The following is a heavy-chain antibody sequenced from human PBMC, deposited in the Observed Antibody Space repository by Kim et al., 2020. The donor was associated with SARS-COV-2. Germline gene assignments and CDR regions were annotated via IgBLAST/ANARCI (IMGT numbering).Heavy chain of an antibody. Sequence: SRVTISVDTSKNQFSLKLSSVTAADTAVYYCARTIWGYCSGGSCLPTPDYWGQGTLVTVSS. J-gene: IGHJ4*02. V-gene: IGHV4-34*01. CDR3: ARTIWGYCSGGSCLPTPDY. D-gene: IGHD2-15*01.